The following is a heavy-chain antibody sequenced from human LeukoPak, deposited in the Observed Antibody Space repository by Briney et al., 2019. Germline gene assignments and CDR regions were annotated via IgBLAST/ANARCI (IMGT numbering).Heavy chain of an antibody. CDR2: INHSGST. Sequence: SETLSLTCAVYGGSFSGYYWSWIRQPPRKGLEWIGEINHSGSTNYNPSLKSRVTISVDTSKNQFSLKLSSVTAADTAVYYCAISFNYDFWSGYKGVNAFDIWGQGTMVTVSS. CDR1: GGSFSGYY. CDR3: AISFNYDFWSGYKGVNAFDI. J-gene: IGHJ3*02. V-gene: IGHV4-34*01. D-gene: IGHD3-3*01.